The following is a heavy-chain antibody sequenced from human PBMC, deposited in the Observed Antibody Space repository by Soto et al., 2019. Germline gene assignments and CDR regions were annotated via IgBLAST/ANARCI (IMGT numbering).Heavy chain of an antibody. J-gene: IGHJ4*02. D-gene: IGHD5-12*01. CDR3: AREGGYDTFDY. Sequence: QVQLVQSGAEVKKPGASVKVSCKASGYTFTSYAMHWVRQAPGQRLEWMGWINAGNGNTKYSQKFQGRVTITRDTSASTAYMELSSLRSEDTAVYYGAREGGYDTFDYWGQGTLVTVSS. CDR1: GYTFTSYA. CDR2: INAGNGNT. V-gene: IGHV1-3*01.